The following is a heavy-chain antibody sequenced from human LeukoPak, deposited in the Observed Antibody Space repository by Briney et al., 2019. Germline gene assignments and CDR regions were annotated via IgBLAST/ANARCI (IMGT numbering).Heavy chain of an antibody. CDR3: ARAPYCGGDCYXXXFDY. CDR1: GGSFSGYY. CDR2: INHSGST. D-gene: IGHD2-21*02. Sequence: SETLSLTCAVYGGSFSGYYWSWIRQPPGKGLEWIGEINHSGSTNYNPSLKSRVTISVDTSKNQFSLKLSSVTAADTAVYYCARAPYCGGDCYXXXFDYWGQGTLVTVSS. J-gene: IGHJ4*02. V-gene: IGHV4-34*01.